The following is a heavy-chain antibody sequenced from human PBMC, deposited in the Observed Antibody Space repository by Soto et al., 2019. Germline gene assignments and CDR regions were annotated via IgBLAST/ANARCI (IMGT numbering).Heavy chain of an antibody. CDR1: GYTFTSYG. CDR3: ASSAVAIGQPEFDY. J-gene: IGHJ4*02. Sequence: QVQLVQSGAEVKKPGASVKVSCKASGYTFTSYGICWVRQAPGQGLEWMGWISAYNGNTNYAQKLQGRVTMTTDTPTSKAYIELRSLRSDDTAVYYCASSAVAIGQPEFDYWGQGTLVTVSS. D-gene: IGHD6-19*01. V-gene: IGHV1-18*04. CDR2: ISAYNGNT.